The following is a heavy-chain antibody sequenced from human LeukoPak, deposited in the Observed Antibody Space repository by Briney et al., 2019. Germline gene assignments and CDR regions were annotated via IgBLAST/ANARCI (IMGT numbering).Heavy chain of an antibody. CDR1: GFTCSSFG. J-gene: IGHJ4*02. D-gene: IGHD3-10*01. CDR2: ISYDGSKK. Sequence: GGSLRLSCAVSGFTCSSFGMHWVRQPPGKGLEWVALISYDGSKKNYADSVKGRFTISRDNSKNTLYLQMNSLRTEDTAVYSCAGSYYNAYFNYWGQGTLVTVSP. V-gene: IGHV3-30*03. CDR3: AGSYYNAYFNY.